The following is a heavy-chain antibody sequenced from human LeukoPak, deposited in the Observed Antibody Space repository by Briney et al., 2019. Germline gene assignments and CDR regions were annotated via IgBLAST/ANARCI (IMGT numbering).Heavy chain of an antibody. V-gene: IGHV4-61*02. CDR3: AGDREVGATGYYFDY. D-gene: IGHD1-26*01. Sequence: SETLSLTCTVSGGSISSGSYYWSWIPQPAGKGLEWVGRIYTSGSTTYNSSRKRRVTISLYTSKNHFSLRLSYVTAADTAVYSCAGDREVGATGYYFDYWGQGTLVTVSS. CDR2: IYTSGST. CDR1: GGSISSGSYY. J-gene: IGHJ4*02.